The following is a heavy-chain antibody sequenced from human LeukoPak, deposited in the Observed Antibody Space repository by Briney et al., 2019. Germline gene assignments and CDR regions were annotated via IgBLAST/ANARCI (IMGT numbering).Heavy chain of an antibody. V-gene: IGHV4-39*07. CDR3: ARGKSETYDYVWGSQGYYFDY. Sequence: SETLSLTCTVSGGSISSSSYYWGWIRQPPGKGLEWIGSIYYSGSTYYNPSLKSRVTISVDTSKNQFSLKLSSVTAADTAVYYCARGKSETYDYVWGSQGYYFDYWGQGTLVTVSS. CDR1: GGSISSSSYY. CDR2: IYYSGST. D-gene: IGHD3-16*01. J-gene: IGHJ4*02.